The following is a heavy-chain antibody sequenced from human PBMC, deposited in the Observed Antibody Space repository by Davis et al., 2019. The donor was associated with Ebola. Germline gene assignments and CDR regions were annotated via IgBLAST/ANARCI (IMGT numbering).Heavy chain of an antibody. J-gene: IGHJ6*04. D-gene: IGHD5-18*01. V-gene: IGHV4-61*05. CDR3: ARSRGYSYGYIYYYYGMDV. Sequence: SETLSLTCAVSGGSISSSSYYWSWIRQPPGKGLEWIGYIYYSGSTNYNPSLKSRVTISVDTSKNQFSLKLSSVTAADTAVYYCARSRGYSYGYIYYYYGMDVWGKGTTVTVSS. CDR2: IYYSGST. CDR1: GGSISSSSYY.